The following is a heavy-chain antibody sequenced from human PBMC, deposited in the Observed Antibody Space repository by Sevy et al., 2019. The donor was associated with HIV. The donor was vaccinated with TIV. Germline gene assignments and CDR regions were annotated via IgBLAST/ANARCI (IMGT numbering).Heavy chain of an antibody. D-gene: IGHD5-18*01. CDR1: GFTFSSYA. Sequence: GGSLRLSCAASGFTFSSYAMSWVRQTPGKGLEWVSAISGSDGRTYYIDSVKGRFTITRDNSKNTVDLQMSSLRADDTAFYYCLREACIHTGCHDLADFWGHGTLVTVSS. V-gene: IGHV3-23*01. J-gene: IGHJ5*01. CDR2: ISGSDGRT. CDR3: LREACIHTGCHDLADF.